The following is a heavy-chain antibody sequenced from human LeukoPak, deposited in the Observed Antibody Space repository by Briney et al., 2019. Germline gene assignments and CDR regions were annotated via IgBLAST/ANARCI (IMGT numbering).Heavy chain of an antibody. J-gene: IGHJ4*02. CDR1: GGSISSYY. D-gene: IGHD2-2*02. Sequence: SETLSLTCTVSGGSISSYYWSWIRQPPGKGLEWIGYIYNSGSTNYNPSLKSRVTISVDTSKNQFSLKLSPVTAADTAVYYCARVVPAAIGGYYFDYWGQGTLVTVST. V-gene: IGHV4-59*08. CDR2: IYNSGST. CDR3: ARVVPAAIGGYYFDY.